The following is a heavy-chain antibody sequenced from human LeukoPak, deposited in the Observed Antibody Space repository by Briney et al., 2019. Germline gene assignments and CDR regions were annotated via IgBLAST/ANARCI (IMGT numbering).Heavy chain of an antibody. D-gene: IGHD5-24*01. V-gene: IGHV3-48*01. J-gene: IGHJ3*02. CDR1: GFTFSSYS. CDR3: ARERDGYTHDAFDI. Sequence: GGSLRLSCAASGFTFSSYSMNWVRQAPGKGLEWVSYISSSSSTIYYADSVKGRFTISRDNAKNSLYLQMNSLRAEDTAVYYCARERDGYTHDAFDIWGQGTMVTVSS. CDR2: ISSSSSTI.